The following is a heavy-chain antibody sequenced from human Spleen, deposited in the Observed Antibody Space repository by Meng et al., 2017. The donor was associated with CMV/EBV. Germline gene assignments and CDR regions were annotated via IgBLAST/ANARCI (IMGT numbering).Heavy chain of an antibody. D-gene: IGHD2-2*01. CDR1: GGTLSSYA. Sequence: SVKVSCKASGGTLSSYAISWVRQAPGQGLEWMGGIIPIFGTINYAQKFQDRVTITTDESTSTAYMELSSLRSEDTAVYYCARGPPPPSVVVPAAVTGLRAFDIWGQGTVVTVSS. V-gene: IGHV1-69*05. CDR2: IIPIFGTI. J-gene: IGHJ3*02. CDR3: ARGPPPPSVVVPAAVTGLRAFDI.